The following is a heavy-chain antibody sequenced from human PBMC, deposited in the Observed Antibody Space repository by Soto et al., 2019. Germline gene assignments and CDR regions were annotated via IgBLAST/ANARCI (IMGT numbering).Heavy chain of an antibody. Sequence: QVQLVESGGGVVQPGRSLRLSCAASGFTFSSYGMHWVRQAPGKGLEWVAVISYDGSNKYYAHSVKGRFTISRDNSKNTLYLQMNSLRAEDTAVSYCASGIAVAGTSFDYWGQGTLVTVSS. V-gene: IGHV3-30*03. CDR3: ASGIAVAGTSFDY. CDR1: GFTFSSYG. D-gene: IGHD6-19*01. CDR2: ISYDGSNK. J-gene: IGHJ4*02.